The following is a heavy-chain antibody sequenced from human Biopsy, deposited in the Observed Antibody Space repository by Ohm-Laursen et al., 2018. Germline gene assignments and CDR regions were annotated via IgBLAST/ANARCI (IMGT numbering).Heavy chain of an antibody. Sequence: GSSVKVSCKASGYTFTGYHVHWVRQAPGQGLEWMGWINAKTGDTNYAQKFQCRVTMTRDTSISTAYVDLSSLRSDDTAVYYCTRGGYYYDSLAYYYWFDPWGQGTLVTVSS. J-gene: IGHJ5*02. CDR3: TRGGYYYDSLAYYYWFDP. CDR1: GYTFTGYH. CDR2: INAKTGDT. D-gene: IGHD3-22*01. V-gene: IGHV1-2*02.